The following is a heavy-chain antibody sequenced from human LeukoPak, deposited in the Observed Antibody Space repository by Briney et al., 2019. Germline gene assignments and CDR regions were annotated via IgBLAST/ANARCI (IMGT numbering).Heavy chain of an antibody. D-gene: IGHD2/OR15-2a*01. Sequence: GGSLRLSCAASGXTFTSYGMHWVRQAPGKGLEWVAVIYYDGSNKYYADSVKGRFTISRDNSKNSLYLQMNSLGTEDTALYYCATSDFAAHFDYWGQGTLVTVSS. J-gene: IGHJ4*02. V-gene: IGHV3-33*03. CDR1: GXTFTSYG. CDR2: IYYDGSNK. CDR3: ATSDFAAHFDY.